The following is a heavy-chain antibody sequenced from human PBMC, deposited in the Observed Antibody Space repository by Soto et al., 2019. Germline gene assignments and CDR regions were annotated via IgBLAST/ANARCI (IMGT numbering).Heavy chain of an antibody. J-gene: IGHJ4*02. CDR2: IYYSGST. CDR3: ARHIWYPHYFDY. V-gene: IGHV4-39*01. Sequence: SETLSLTCTVSGGSISSSSYYWGWIRQPPGKGLEWIGSIYYSGSTYYNPSLKSRVTISVDTSKNQFSLKLSSVTAADTAVYYCARHIWYPHYFDYWGQGTLVTVSS. D-gene: IGHD6-13*01. CDR1: GGSISSSSYY.